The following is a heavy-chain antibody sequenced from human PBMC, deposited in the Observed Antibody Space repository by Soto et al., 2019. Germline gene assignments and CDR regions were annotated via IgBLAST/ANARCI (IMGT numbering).Heavy chain of an antibody. V-gene: IGHV4-4*02. J-gene: IGHJ4*02. D-gene: IGHD6-13*01. CDR3: ARASVTIAAAAIFDY. CDR2: IYQSGST. Sequence: QVQLQESGPGLVKPSGTLSLTCAVSGGAISSSKCWSWVRQPPGNGLEWIGAIYQSGSTNYNPSLESRVRMSVDKSRNQFSLKLTSVSAADTAVYYCARASVTIAAAAIFDYWGQGTLVTVAS. CDR1: GGAISSSKC.